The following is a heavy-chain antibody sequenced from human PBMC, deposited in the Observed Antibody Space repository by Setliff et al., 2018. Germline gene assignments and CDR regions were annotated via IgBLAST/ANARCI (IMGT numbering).Heavy chain of an antibody. CDR3: ARWNGSGYFYY. J-gene: IGHJ4*02. D-gene: IGHD3-3*01. Sequence: SVKVSCQVSGGAFSNYGLTWVRQAPGQGLVWMGRIIPILETTNYAQNFQGRVSITADESTRTAYMELSRLTFEDTAVYYCARWNGSGYFYYWGQGTWVTVSS. CDR2: IIPILETT. V-gene: IGHV1-69*11. CDR1: GGAFSNYG.